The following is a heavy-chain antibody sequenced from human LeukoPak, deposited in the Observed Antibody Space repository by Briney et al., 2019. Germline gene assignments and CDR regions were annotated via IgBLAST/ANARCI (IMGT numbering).Heavy chain of an antibody. CDR3: AKEEWDRYCSGGSCYCDY. J-gene: IGHJ4*02. CDR1: GFTFSSYG. CDR2: ISYDGSNK. V-gene: IGHV3-30*18. Sequence: GGSLRLSCAASGFTFSSYGMHWVRQAPGKGLEWVAVISYDGSNKYYADSVKGRFTISRDNSKNTLYLQVNSLRAEDTAVYYCAKEEWDRYCSGGSCYCDYWGQGTLVTVSS. D-gene: IGHD2-15*01.